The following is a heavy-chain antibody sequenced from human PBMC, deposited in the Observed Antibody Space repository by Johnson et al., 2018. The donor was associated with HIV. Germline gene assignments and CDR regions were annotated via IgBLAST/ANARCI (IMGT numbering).Heavy chain of an antibody. CDR3: ARENPELGRFAFDI. Sequence: QVQLVESGGGVVQPGRSLRLSCAASGFTFSSYAMHWVRQAPGKGLEWVAVISYDGSNKYYADSVKGRFTISRDNSKNTLYLQMNSLRAEDTAVYYCARENPELGRFAFDIWGQGTMVTVSS. J-gene: IGHJ3*02. V-gene: IGHV3-30*04. CDR2: ISYDGSNK. CDR1: GFTFSSYA. D-gene: IGHD1-14*01.